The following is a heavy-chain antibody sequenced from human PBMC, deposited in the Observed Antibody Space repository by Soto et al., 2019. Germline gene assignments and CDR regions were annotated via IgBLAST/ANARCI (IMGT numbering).Heavy chain of an antibody. V-gene: IGHV2-70*11. CDR3: ARMVVAARVSAPMDV. Sequence: LTCTFSGFSLSTSGMCVSWIRQPPGKALEWLARIDWDDDKYYSTSLKTRLTISKDTSKNQVVLTMTNMDPVDTATYYCARMVVAARVSAPMDVWGQGTTVTV. D-gene: IGHD2-15*01. CDR2: IDWDDDK. J-gene: IGHJ6*02. CDR1: GFSLSTSGMC.